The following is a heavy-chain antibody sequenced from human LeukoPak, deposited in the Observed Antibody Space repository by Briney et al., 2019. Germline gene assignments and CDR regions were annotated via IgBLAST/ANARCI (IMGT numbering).Heavy chain of an antibody. J-gene: IGHJ3*02. CDR2: IYSGGST. V-gene: IGHV3-53*01. CDR1: GFTVSSNY. Sequence: GGSLRLSCAASGFTVSSNYMSWVRQAPGKGLEWVSVIYSGGSTYYADSVKGRFTISRDNSKNTLYLQMNSLRAEDTAVYYCARDWYDYGDIGDAFDIWGQGTMVTVSS. D-gene: IGHD4-17*01. CDR3: ARDWYDYGDIGDAFDI.